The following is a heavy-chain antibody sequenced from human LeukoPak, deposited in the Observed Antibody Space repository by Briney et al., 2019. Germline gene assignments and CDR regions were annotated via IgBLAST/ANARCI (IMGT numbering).Heavy chain of an antibody. V-gene: IGHV1-24*01. J-gene: IGHJ4*02. D-gene: IGHD2-2*01. Sequence: GRSLRLSCAASGFTFSSYAMHWVRQAPGKGLEWMGGFDPEDGETIYAQKFQGRVTMTEDTSTDTAYMELSSLRSEDTAVYYCAISSTSSKVFDYWGQGTLATVSS. CDR1: GFTFSSYA. CDR3: AISSTSSKVFDY. CDR2: FDPEDGET.